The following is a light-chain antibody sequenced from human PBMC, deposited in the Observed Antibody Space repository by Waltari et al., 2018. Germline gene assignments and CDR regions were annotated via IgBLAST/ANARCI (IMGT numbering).Light chain of an antibody. J-gene: IGLJ2*01. Sequence: SSELTQDPAVSVALGQTVRITCQGDSLRSYYASWYQQKPGQAPVLVIYGKNNRPPGIPDRFSGFSSGNTASLTITGAQAEDEADYYCNSRDSSGNLVVFGGGTKLTVL. CDR2: GKN. V-gene: IGLV3-19*01. CDR3: NSRDSSGNLVV. CDR1: SLRSYY.